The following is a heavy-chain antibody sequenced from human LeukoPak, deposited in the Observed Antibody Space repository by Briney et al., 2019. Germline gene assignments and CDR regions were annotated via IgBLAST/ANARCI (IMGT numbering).Heavy chain of an antibody. Sequence: SQTLSLTCAVSGDSFSSNSAAWNWIRQSPSRGLEWLGMTYYRSKWYNDYALSVSGRITINPDTSKNQFSLQLNSVTPEDTAVYYCARSVNRYFANWGQGTLVTVSS. J-gene: IGHJ4*02. CDR2: TYYRSKWYN. CDR3: ARSVNRYFAN. CDR1: GDSFSSNSAA. V-gene: IGHV6-1*01.